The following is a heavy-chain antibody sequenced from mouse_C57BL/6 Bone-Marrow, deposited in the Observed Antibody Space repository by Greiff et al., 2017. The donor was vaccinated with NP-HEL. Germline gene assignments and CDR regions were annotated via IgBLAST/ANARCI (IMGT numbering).Heavy chain of an antibody. CDR1: GYTFTSYW. CDR3: ARPEDGYYFDY. Sequence: QVQLQQPGAELVKPGASVKLSCKASGYTFTSYWMHWVKQRPGQGLEWIGMIHPNSGSTNYNEKFKSKATLTVDKSSSTAYMQLSSLTSEDSAVYYCARPEDGYYFDYWGQGTTLTVSS. J-gene: IGHJ2*01. V-gene: IGHV1-64*01. CDR2: IHPNSGST.